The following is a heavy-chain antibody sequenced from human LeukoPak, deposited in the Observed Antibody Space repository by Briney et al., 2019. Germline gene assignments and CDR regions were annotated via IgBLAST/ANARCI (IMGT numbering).Heavy chain of an antibody. CDR3: ARGPLYSYGIIDY. CDR1: GYTFTGYY. CDR2: INPNSGGT. Sequence: ASVKVSCKASGYTFTGYYMHWVRQAPGQGLEWMGWINPNSGGTNYAQKLQGRVTMTRDTSISTAYMELRRLRSDDTAVYFCARGPLYSYGIIDYWGQGTLVTVSS. D-gene: IGHD5-18*01. V-gene: IGHV1-2*02. J-gene: IGHJ4*02.